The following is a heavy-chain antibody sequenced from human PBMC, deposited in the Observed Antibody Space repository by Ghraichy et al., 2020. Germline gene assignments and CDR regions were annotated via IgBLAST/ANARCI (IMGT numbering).Heavy chain of an antibody. D-gene: IGHD4-23*01. Sequence: SETLSLTCAVSGGSISSSNWWSWVRQPPGKGLEWIGEIYHSGSTNYNPSLKSRVTISVDKSKNQFSLKLSSVTAADTAVYYCATIIDYGGNSGQILENQYYYYYGMDVWGQGTTVTVSS. CDR1: GGSISSSNW. J-gene: IGHJ6*02. V-gene: IGHV4-4*02. CDR2: IYHSGST. CDR3: ATIIDYGGNSGQILENQYYYYYGMDV.